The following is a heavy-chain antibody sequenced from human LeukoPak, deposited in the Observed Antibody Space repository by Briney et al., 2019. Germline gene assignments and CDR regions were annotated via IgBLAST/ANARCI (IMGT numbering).Heavy chain of an antibody. CDR2: IYYSGST. CDR3: ARAYYYGSGSYAFDI. D-gene: IGHD3-10*01. CDR1: GGSISSSSYH. Sequence: PSETLSLTCTVSGGSISSSSYHWSWIRQPPGKGLEWIGYIYYSGSTNHNPSLKSRVTISVDTSKNQFSLKLSSVTAADTAVYYCARAYYYGSGSYAFDIWGQGTMVTVSS. V-gene: IGHV4-61*01. J-gene: IGHJ3*02.